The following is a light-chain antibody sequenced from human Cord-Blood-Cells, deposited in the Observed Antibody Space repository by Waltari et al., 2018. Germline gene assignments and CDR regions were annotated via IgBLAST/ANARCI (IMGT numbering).Light chain of an antibody. V-gene: IGLV2-23*01. CDR2: EGS. J-gene: IGLJ2*01. CDR3: CSYAGSVV. CDR1: SSDVGSYNL. Sequence: QSALTQPASVSGSPGQSITISCTGTSSDVGSYNLVSWYQQHPGKAPKLMIYEGSKRPSGVSNRVSGSKYCNTASLTISGLQAEDEADYYCCSYAGSVVFGGGTKLTVL.